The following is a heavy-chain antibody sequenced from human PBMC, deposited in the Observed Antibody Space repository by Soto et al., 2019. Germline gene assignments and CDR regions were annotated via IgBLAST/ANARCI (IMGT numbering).Heavy chain of an antibody. D-gene: IGHD2-15*01. Sequence: YYRTWIRQPPGKGLEWIGYIYYSGSTYYNPSLKSRVIISVDTSKNQFSLKLNSVTAADTAVYYCARDSPLGYCSGGSCHDAFDIWGQGTMVTVSS. CDR1: YY. J-gene: IGHJ3*02. CDR2: IYYSGST. V-gene: IGHV4-30-4*01. CDR3: ARDSPLGYCSGGSCHDAFDI.